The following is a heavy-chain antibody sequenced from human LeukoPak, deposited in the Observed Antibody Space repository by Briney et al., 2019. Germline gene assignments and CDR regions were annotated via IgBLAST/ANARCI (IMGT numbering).Heavy chain of an antibody. D-gene: IGHD6-13*01. CDR2: ISSSSSYV. J-gene: IGHJ4*02. Sequence: SGGSLRLSCAASGFTFSSYSMNWVRQAPGKGLEWVSSISSSSSYVYYADSVKGRFTISRDNAKNSLYLQMNSLRAEDTAVYYCARATAPYSVAAAGRIDYWGQGTLVTVSS. V-gene: IGHV3-21*01. CDR3: ARATAPYSVAAAGRIDY. CDR1: GFTFSSYS.